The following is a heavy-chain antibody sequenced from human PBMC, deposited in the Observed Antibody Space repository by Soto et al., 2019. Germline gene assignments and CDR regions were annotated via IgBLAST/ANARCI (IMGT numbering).Heavy chain of an antibody. CDR3: AFYSSDVRGYYYGMDV. CDR2: IIPIFGTA. J-gene: IGHJ6*02. V-gene: IGHV1-69*01. Sequence: SVKGSCKASGDTFSSYAIGWVRQDPGQGLEWMGGIIPIFGTANYAQKFQGRVTITADESTSSAYMELSSLRSEDTAVYYCAFYSSDVRGYYYGMDVWGQGTTVTVTS. CDR1: GDTFSSYA. D-gene: IGHD6-19*01.